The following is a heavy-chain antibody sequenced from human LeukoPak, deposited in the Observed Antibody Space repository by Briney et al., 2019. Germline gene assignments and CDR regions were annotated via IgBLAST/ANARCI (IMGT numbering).Heavy chain of an antibody. J-gene: IGHJ6*02. D-gene: IGHD3-3*01. V-gene: IGHV4-31*03. CDR3: ARDPSGSYHYYYGMDV. Sequence: SETLSLTCTVSGGSISSGGYYWSWIRQHPGKGLEWIGYIYYSGSTYYNPSLKSRVTISVDTSKKQFSLKLGSVTAADTAVYYCARDPSGSYHYYYGMDVWGQGTTVTVSS. CDR2: IYYSGST. CDR1: GGSISSGGYY.